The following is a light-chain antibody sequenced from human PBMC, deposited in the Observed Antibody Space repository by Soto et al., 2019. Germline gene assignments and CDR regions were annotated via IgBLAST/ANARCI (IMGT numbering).Light chain of an antibody. V-gene: IGKV1-39*01. Sequence: EIQMTQSPSSMSASVGDRVTISCRASRTISSYLIWYQQKPGKAPQLLIYGASTLQSGVSSRFSGSGFGTDFTLTITNLQPEDFATYYCQQSYSSPRTFGQWTKIDIK. J-gene: IGKJ2*02. CDR1: RTISSY. CDR3: QQSYSSPRT. CDR2: GAS.